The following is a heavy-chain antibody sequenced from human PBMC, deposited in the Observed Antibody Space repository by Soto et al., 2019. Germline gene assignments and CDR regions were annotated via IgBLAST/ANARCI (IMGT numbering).Heavy chain of an antibody. CDR2: ISSSSSYI. J-gene: IGHJ6*03. CDR3: ARDAIIIAARPPSDYYYYMDV. D-gene: IGHD6-6*01. CDR1: GFTFSSYS. Sequence: GGSLRLSCAASGFTFSSYSMNWVRQAPGKGLEWVSSISSSSSYIYYADSVKGRFTISRDNAKNSLYLQMNSLRAEDTAVYYCARDAIIIAARPPSDYYYYMDVWGKGTTVTVSS. V-gene: IGHV3-21*01.